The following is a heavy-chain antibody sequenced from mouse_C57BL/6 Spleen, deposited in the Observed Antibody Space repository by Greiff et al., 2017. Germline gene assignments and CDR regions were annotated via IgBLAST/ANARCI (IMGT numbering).Heavy chain of an antibody. J-gene: IGHJ2*01. D-gene: IGHD1-1*01. CDR3: ARERITTIVATPFDY. Sequence: QVQLQQSGAELARPGASVKLSCKASGYTFTSYGISWVKQRTGQGLEWIGEIYPRSGNPYYNEKFQGKATLTADKYSITAYMEISSLTSENSAVYFCARERITTIVATPFDYWDQTATLTVS. CDR2: IYPRSGNP. CDR1: GYTFTSYG. V-gene: IGHV1-81*01.